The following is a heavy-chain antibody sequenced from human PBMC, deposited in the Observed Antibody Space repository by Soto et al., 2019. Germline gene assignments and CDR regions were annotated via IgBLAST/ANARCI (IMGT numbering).Heavy chain of an antibody. CDR2: ISGSGGST. J-gene: IGHJ4*02. Sequence: EVQLLESGGGLVQPGGSLRLSCAASGFTFSSYAMSWVRQAPGKGLEWVSAISGSGGSTYYADSVKGRLTISRDNSKNTLYMQMNSLRAEDTAVYYCAKGLTRVVVTADYWGQGTLVTVSS. CDR1: GFTFSSYA. D-gene: IGHD3-22*01. CDR3: AKGLTRVVVTADY. V-gene: IGHV3-23*01.